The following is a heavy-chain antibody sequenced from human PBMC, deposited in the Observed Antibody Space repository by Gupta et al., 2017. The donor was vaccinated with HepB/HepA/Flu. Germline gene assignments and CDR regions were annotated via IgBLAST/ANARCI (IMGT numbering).Heavy chain of an antibody. CDR3: ARHLTPFTWGRFDP. D-gene: IGHD3-9*01. J-gene: IGHJ5*02. CDR1: GASITNSNYY. CDR2: IFYSGKT. Sequence: QLHLQESGPGLVKPSETLSLTCTVSGASITNSNYYWGWIRQPPGKGLEWIGSIFYSGKTYYSPSLTSQAIISVDTSKNQFSLELTSVTATDTAMYYCARHLTPFTWGRFDPWGQGMLVTVSS. V-gene: IGHV4-39*01.